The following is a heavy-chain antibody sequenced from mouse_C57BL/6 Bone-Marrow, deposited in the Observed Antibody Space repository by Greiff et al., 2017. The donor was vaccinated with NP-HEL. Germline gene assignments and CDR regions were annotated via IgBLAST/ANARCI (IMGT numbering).Heavy chain of an antibody. Sequence: QVHVKQSGAELVKPGASVKISCKASGYEFSNYWMNWVKQRPGKGLEWIGQIYPGDGDTNYNGKFKDKATLTADKASSTAYMQLSRLTSEDSAVYFWARGAYWGQGTLVTVSA. J-gene: IGHJ3*01. CDR2: IYPGDGDT. CDR3: ARGAY. CDR1: GYEFSNYW. V-gene: IGHV1-80*01.